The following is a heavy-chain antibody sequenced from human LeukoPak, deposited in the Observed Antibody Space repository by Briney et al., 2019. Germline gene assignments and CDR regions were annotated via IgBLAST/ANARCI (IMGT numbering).Heavy chain of an antibody. J-gene: IGHJ4*02. D-gene: IGHD5-18*01. CDR3: ARDSYGFGNDY. Sequence: KPSETLSLTCAVYGGSFSGYYWSWIRQPPGKGLEWIGEINHSGSTNYNPSLKSRVTISVDTSKNQFSLKLSSVTAADTAVYYCARDSYGFGNDYWGQGTLVTVSS. CDR1: GGSFSGYY. V-gene: IGHV4-34*01. CDR2: INHSGST.